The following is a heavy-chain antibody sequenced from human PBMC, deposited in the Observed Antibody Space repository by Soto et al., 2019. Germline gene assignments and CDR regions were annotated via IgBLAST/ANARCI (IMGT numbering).Heavy chain of an antibody. J-gene: IGHJ6*02. CDR2: IIPIFGTA. CDR1: GGTFSSYA. D-gene: IGHD5-18*01. CDR3: ARDFTAPGYYYYYGMDV. V-gene: IGHV1-69*13. Sequence: SVKVSCKASGGTFSSYAISWVRQAPGQGLEWMGGIIPIFGTANYAQKFQGRVTITADESTSTAYMELSSLRSEDTAVYYCARDFTAPGYYYYYGMDVWGQGTSLTVSS.